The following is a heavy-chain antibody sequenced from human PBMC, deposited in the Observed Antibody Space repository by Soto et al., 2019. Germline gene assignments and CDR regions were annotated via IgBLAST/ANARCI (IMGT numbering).Heavy chain of an antibody. V-gene: IGHV3-30*18. CDR3: TKTTYSSYPTYYYYYGMDV. Sequence: QVQLVESGGGVVQPGRSLRLSCAASKFTFSNFGMHWVRQAPGRGLEWVAIISYDGYDTYYSDSVKGRFTISRDNSKNTLLHQKNSMRAADKTVDYCTKTTYSSYPTYYYYYGMDVWGQGTTVTVSS. J-gene: IGHJ6*02. D-gene: IGHD6-13*01. CDR1: KFTFSNFG. CDR2: ISYDGYDT.